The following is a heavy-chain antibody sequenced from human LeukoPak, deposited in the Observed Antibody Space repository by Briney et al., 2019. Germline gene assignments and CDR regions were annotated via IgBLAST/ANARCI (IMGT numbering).Heavy chain of an antibody. D-gene: IGHD3-9*01. CDR2: FDPEDGET. Sequence: ASVKVSCKVSGYTLTELSMHWVRQAPGKGLEWMGDFDPEDGETIYAQKFQGRVTMTEDTSTDTAYMELGSLRSEDTAVYYCATGPSYDILRDYYYYYGMDVWGQGTTVTVSS. CDR3: ATGPSYDILRDYYYYYGMDV. CDR1: GYTLTELS. V-gene: IGHV1-24*01. J-gene: IGHJ6*02.